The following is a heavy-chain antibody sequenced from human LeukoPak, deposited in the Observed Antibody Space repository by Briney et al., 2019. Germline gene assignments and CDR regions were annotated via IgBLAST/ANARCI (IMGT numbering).Heavy chain of an antibody. Sequence: SETLSLTCNVPGGSITTSSFYWGWIRQTPGKGLEWIGTFYYTGDTYYNRSLKSRATIAVDTSKDQFFLALSSVTAADTAVYYCVRAVGAVAGPGDWFDPWGPGTLVTASS. CDR1: GGSITTSSFY. D-gene: IGHD6-19*01. J-gene: IGHJ5*02. CDR2: FYYTGDT. CDR3: VRAVGAVAGPGDWFDP. V-gene: IGHV4-39*01.